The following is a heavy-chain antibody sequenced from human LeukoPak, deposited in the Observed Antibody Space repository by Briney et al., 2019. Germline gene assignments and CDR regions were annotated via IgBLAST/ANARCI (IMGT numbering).Heavy chain of an antibody. CDR2: ISSGTNSR. Sequence: PGGSLRLSCAASGFTFSSYSMNWVRQAPGKGLEWVSYISSGTNSRYYADSVRGRFTISRDNAKHSLYLQMNSLRDEDTAVYYCAKDGYYYDSSGYNYEYYYYGMDVWGQGTTVTVSS. CDR1: GFTFSSYS. CDR3: AKDGYYYDSSGYNYEYYYYGMDV. D-gene: IGHD3-22*01. J-gene: IGHJ6*02. V-gene: IGHV3-48*02.